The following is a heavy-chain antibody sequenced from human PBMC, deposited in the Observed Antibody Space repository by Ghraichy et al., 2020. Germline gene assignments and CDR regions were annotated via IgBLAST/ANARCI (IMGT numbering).Heavy chain of an antibody. CDR2: IYYSGST. D-gene: IGHD4-17*01. J-gene: IGHJ6*03. CDR1: GGSISSYY. CDR3: ARDADDYGDYYYYYYMDV. V-gene: IGHV4-59*01. Sequence: SETLSPTCTVSGGSISSYYWSWIRQPPGKGLEWIGYIYYSGSTNYNPSLKSRVTISVDTSKNQFSLKLSSVTAADTAVYYCARDADDYGDYYYYYYMDVWGKGTTVTVSS.